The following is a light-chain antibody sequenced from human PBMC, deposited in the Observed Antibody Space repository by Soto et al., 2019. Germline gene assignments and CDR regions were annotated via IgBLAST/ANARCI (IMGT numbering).Light chain of an antibody. J-gene: IGLJ2*01. V-gene: IGLV2-14*01. CDR3: SSYRTGSRV. CDR1: NNDVGAYTY. Sequence: QSALTQPTSVSGSPGPSITISCTGTNNDVGAYTYVSWYQQHPGKAPRLIIYEVSERPSGVSNRFSGSKSGNTASLVISGLQDEDEADYYCSSYRTGSRVFGGGTKRTVL. CDR2: EVS.